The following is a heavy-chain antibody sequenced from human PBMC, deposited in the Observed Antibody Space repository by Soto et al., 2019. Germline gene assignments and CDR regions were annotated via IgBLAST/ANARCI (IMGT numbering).Heavy chain of an antibody. CDR3: ARGQSAVDVLFPTPVPFDP. Sequence: SETLSLTCVVYDGSLTEYHWSWVRQTPGKGLEWMGEVSHHGTSHYNPSLGSRVIMSFDTSKDQFSLTLQSVTAADTGIYYCARGQSAVDVLFPTPVPFDPWGPGTPVTVSS. CDR2: VSHHGTS. J-gene: IGHJ5*02. CDR1: DGSLTEYH. D-gene: IGHD1-1*01. V-gene: IGHV4-34*01.